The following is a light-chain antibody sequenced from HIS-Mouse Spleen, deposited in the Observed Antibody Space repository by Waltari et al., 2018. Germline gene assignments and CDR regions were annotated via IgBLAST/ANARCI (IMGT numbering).Light chain of an antibody. CDR3: QVWESSSDHYV. CDR1: NIGSKS. V-gene: IGLV3-21*02. CDR2: EDS. Sequence: SYVLTQPPSVSVAPGQTARITCGGNNIGSKSVHWYQQKPGQAPVLVVYEDSDRPSGIPERCSGSNAGNTATLTISRVEAGDEADYYCQVWESSSDHYVFGTGTKVTVL. J-gene: IGLJ1*01.